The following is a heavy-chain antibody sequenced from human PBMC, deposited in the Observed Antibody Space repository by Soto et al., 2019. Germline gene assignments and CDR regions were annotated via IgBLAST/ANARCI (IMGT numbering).Heavy chain of an antibody. Sequence: PVGSLRLSCAASGFTFSSYGMHWVRQAPGKGLEWVAVIWYDGSNKYYADSVKGRFTISRDTSKNTLYLQMNSLRVEDTAVYYCARDSSSVAGLFDYWGQGTLVTVSS. V-gene: IGHV3-33*01. CDR3: ARDSSSVAGLFDY. J-gene: IGHJ4*02. CDR2: IWYDGSNK. D-gene: IGHD6-19*01. CDR1: GFTFSSYG.